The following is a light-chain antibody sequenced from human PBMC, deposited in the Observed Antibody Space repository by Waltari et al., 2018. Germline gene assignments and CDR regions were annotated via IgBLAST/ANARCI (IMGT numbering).Light chain of an antibody. CDR1: QSVSCY. CDR2: DAS. J-gene: IGKJ1*01. V-gene: IGKV3-11*01. Sequence: EIVLTQSTATLSLSPGERAPLSCRATQSVSCYVAWYQQKPGQAPRLLIYDASNRATGIPARFRGSGSGTDFTLTISSLEPDDFAVYYCQQRNNWPPVWTFGQGTKVEIK. CDR3: QQRNNWPPVWT.